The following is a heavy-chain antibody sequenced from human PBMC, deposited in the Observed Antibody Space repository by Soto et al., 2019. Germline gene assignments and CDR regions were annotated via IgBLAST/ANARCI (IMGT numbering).Heavy chain of an antibody. CDR1: GGSISSSSYF. CDR2: IYYSGGT. CDR3: ARFRGGKSAYFDY. V-gene: IGHV4-39*01. J-gene: IGHJ4*02. D-gene: IGHD3-10*01. Sequence: SETLSLTCTVSGGSISSSSYFWGWIRQPPGKGLEWIGSIYYSGGTYYNPSLKSRVTISVDTAKNQFSLRLSSVTAADTAVYYCARFRGGKSAYFDYWGQGTLVTVSS.